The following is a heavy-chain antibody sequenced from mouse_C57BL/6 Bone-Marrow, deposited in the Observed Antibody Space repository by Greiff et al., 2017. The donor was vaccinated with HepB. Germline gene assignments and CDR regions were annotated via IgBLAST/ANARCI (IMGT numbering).Heavy chain of an antibody. CDR2: IYPRSGNT. CDR3: ARSGRLRAY. CDR1: GYTFTSYG. J-gene: IGHJ3*01. Sequence: VQVVESGAELARPGASVKLSCKASGYTFTSYGISWVKQRTGQGLEWIGEIYPRSGNTYYNEKFKGKATLTADKSSSTAYMELRSLTSEDSAVYFCARSGRLRAYWGQGTLVTVSA. V-gene: IGHV1-81*01. D-gene: IGHD3-2*02.